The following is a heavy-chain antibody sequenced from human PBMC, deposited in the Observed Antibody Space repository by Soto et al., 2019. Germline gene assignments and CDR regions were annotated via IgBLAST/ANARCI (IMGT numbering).Heavy chain of an antibody. V-gene: IGHV4-31*03. D-gene: IGHD2-15*01. CDR1: GGSISSGGYY. J-gene: IGHJ5*02. CDR3: ARSDRGYCSGGGCYSTVYNWFDP. CDR2: IYYSGST. Sequence: TLSLTCTVSGGSISSGGYYWSWIRQHPGKGLEWIGYIYYSGSTYYNPSLKSRVTISVDTSKNQFSLKLISVTAADTTGYYCARSDRGYCSGGGCYSTVYNWFDPWGQGTLVTVSS.